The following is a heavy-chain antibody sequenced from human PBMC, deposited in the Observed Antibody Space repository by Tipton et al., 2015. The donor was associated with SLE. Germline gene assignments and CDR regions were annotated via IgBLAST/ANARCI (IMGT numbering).Heavy chain of an antibody. CDR2: INHSGST. D-gene: IGHD4-23*01. V-gene: IGHV4-34*01. J-gene: IGHJ4*02. Sequence: LRLSCAVYGGSFSDYYWTWIRQPPGKGLEWIGEINHSGSTNYNPSLKSRVTISIDTSKNQFSLKLNSVTAADTAVYYCARVRSIELLSYFDYWGQGTLVTVSS. CDR1: GGSFSDYY. CDR3: ARVRSIELLSYFDY.